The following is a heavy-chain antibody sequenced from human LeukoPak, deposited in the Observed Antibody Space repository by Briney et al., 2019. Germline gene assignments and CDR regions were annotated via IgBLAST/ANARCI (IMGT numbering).Heavy chain of an antibody. J-gene: IGHJ4*02. CDR3: ARGRRDGYNYRGFYFDY. CDR1: GGSFSGYY. CDR2: INHSGST. D-gene: IGHD5-12*01. Sequence: SETLSLTCAVHGGSFSGYYWSWIRQPPGKGLEWIGEINHSGSTNYNPSLKSRVTISVDTSKNQFSLKLSSVTAADTAVYYCARGRRDGYNYRGFYFDYWGQGTLVTVSS. V-gene: IGHV4-34*01.